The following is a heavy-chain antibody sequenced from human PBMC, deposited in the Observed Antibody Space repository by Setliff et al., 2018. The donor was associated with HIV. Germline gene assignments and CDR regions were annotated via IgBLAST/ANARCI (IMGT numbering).Heavy chain of an antibody. Sequence: SETLSLTCAVYGGSFSGYYWSWIRQPPGKGLEWIGEINHSGSTNYNPSLKSRVTISVDTSKNQFSLKLSSVTAADTAVYYCARDGPLEGSYRYYYYYMDVWGKGTTVTSP. D-gene: IGHD3-10*01. CDR2: INHSGST. CDR1: GGSFSGYY. V-gene: IGHV4-34*01. CDR3: ARDGPLEGSYRYYYYYMDV. J-gene: IGHJ6*03.